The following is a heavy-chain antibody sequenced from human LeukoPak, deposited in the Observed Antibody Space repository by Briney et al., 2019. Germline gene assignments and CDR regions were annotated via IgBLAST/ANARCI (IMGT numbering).Heavy chain of an antibody. CDR3: ARGPRDPTESCSGGRCSPTYEV. CDR1: GFTFNIYE. Sequence: GGSLRLSCVVSGFTFNIYEMNWVRQAPGKGLEWVSYISSSGRTTYYADSVKGRFTISRDNAKNSLYLQMNSLRVEDTGVYYCARGPRDPTESCSGGRCSPTYEVWGQGTLVTVSS. V-gene: IGHV3-48*03. CDR2: ISSSGRTT. D-gene: IGHD2-15*01. J-gene: IGHJ4*02.